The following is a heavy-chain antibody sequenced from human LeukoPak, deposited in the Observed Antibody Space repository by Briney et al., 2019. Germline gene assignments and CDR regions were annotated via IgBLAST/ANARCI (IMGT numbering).Heavy chain of an antibody. CDR2: IVGSGGNT. CDR3: AKGTVVAGTSPLSFDY. CDR1: GFSFSSYA. Sequence: GRSLRLSCAASGFSFSSYAMSWVRQAPGKGLEWVSGIVGSGGNTYYADSVKGRFTISRDNSKNTLYLQMNSLRAEDTAVYYCAKGTVVAGTSPLSFDYWGQGTLVTVSS. J-gene: IGHJ4*02. D-gene: IGHD6-19*01. V-gene: IGHV3-23*01.